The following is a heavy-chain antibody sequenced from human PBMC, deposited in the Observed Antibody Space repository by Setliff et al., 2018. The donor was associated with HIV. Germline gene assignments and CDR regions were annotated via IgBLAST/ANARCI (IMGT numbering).Heavy chain of an antibody. J-gene: IGHJ4*02. D-gene: IGHD3-9*01. Sequence: ASVKVSCKASGYTFTSYHMYWVRQAPGQGLEWMGAINPSGGSTRYAQKFQGRVSMTRDTSTSTVYMELSSLRSEDTAVYYCARDLSISNPYYDILTGPGVYWGQGTLVTVSS. CDR2: INPSGGST. V-gene: IGHV1-46*01. CDR3: ARDLSISNPYYDILTGPGVY. CDR1: GYTFTSYH.